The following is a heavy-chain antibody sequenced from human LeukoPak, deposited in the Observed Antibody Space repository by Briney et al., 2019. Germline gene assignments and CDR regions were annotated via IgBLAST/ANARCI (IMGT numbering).Heavy chain of an antibody. V-gene: IGHV3-48*01. J-gene: IGHJ4*02. CDR3: ARDEIPYDSSGYSTY. CDR2: ISSSSSTI. CDR1: GFTLSNAW. Sequence: GGSLRLSCAASGFTLSNAWMTWVRQAPGKGLEWVSYISSSSSTIYYADSVKGRFTIPRDNAKNSLYLQMNSLRAEDTAVYYCARDEIPYDSSGYSTYWGQGTLVTVSS. D-gene: IGHD3-22*01.